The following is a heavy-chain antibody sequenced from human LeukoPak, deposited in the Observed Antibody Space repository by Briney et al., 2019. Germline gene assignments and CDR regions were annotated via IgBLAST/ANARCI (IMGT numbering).Heavy chain of an antibody. CDR2: ISGGGGAT. CDR1: GFXFSSYA. D-gene: IGHD3-16*02. Sequence: GGSLRLSCAASGFXFSSYAMSWVRQAPGKGLEWVSAISGGGGATYYADSVKGRFTISRDNSENTLFLQMNSLRAEDTAVYYCARDRYEDVWGQGTTVTVSS. J-gene: IGHJ6*02. V-gene: IGHV3-23*01. CDR3: ARDRYEDV.